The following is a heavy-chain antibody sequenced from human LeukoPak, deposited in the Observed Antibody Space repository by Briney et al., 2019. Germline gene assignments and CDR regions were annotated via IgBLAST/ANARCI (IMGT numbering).Heavy chain of an antibody. CDR2: INPNSGGT. V-gene: IGHV1-2*02. D-gene: IGHD1-26*01. CDR1: GYTFTGYD. CDR3: AGYSGSYLDLGTFDV. Sequence: ASVKVSCKASGYTFTGYDMHWVRQAPGQGLEWMGWINPNSGGTNYAQNFQGRVTMTRDTSISTAYMELSRLRSDDTAVYYCAGYSGSYLDLGTFDVWGQGTMVTVSS. J-gene: IGHJ3*01.